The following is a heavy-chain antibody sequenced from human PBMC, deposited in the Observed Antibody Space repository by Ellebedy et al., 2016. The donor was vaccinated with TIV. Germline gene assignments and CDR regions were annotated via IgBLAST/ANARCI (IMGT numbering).Heavy chain of an antibody. V-gene: IGHV3-7*03. Sequence: PGGSLRLSCAASGFTFSSYWMSWVRQVPGKGLEWVANIKQDGSEKYYVDSVKGRFTISRDNAKNSLYLQMNSLGAEATALYYCARATQVTGSPNSLIDYWGQGILVTVSS. CDR2: IKQDGSEK. J-gene: IGHJ4*02. D-gene: IGHD2-21*02. CDR1: GFTFSSYW. CDR3: ARATQVTGSPNSLIDY.